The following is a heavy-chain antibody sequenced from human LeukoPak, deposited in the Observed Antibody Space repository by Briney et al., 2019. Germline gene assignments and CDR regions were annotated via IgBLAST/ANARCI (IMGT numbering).Heavy chain of an antibody. CDR2: INPNSGGT. CDR1: GYTFTGYY. V-gene: IGHV1-2*02. D-gene: IGHD4-17*01. J-gene: IGHJ5*02. Sequence: GASVKVSCKASGYTFTGYYMHWVRQAPGQGLEWMGWINPNSGGTNYAQKFQGRVTMTRDTSISTAYTELSRLRSDDTAVYYCARDPLYGDYVKDNWFDPWGQGTLVTVSS. CDR3: ARDPLYGDYVKDNWFDP.